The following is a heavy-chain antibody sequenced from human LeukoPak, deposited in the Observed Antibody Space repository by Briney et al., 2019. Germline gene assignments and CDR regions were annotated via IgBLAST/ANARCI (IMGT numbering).Heavy chain of an antibody. J-gene: IGHJ4*02. CDR2: IWYDGSNK. Sequence: GRSLRLSCAASGFTFSSYGMHWVRQAPGKGLEWVAVIWYDGSNKYYADSVKGRFTISRDNSKNTLYLQMNSLRAEDTAVYYCARGSNGAFDYWGQGALLTVSS. CDR1: GFTFSSYG. CDR3: ARGSNGAFDY. V-gene: IGHV3-33*01.